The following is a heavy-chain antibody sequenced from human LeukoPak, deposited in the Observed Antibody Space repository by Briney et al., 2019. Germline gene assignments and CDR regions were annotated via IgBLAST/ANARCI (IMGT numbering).Heavy chain of an antibody. CDR1: GGSISSNNYY. Sequence: PSETLSLTCTVSGGSISSNNYYWGWIRQPPGKGLEWIGSIYYSGSTYYNPSLKSRVTISVDTSKNQFSLKLSSVTAADTAVCYCARERYCSSISCYTDVWGKGTTVTVSS. D-gene: IGHD2-2*02. J-gene: IGHJ6*04. CDR2: IYYSGST. CDR3: ARERYCSSISCYTDV. V-gene: IGHV4-39*07.